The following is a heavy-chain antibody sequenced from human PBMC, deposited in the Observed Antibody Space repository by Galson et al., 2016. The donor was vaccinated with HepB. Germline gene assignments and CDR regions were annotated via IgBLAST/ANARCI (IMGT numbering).Heavy chain of an antibody. CDR3: CVDTAMDYVFDY. CDR2: ISRGSGYI. Sequence: SLRLSCAASGFTFSTYNMNWVRQAPGKGLEWVSSISRGSGYIYYADSVKGRFTISRDNVKNSLHLQMNSLRTEDTAVYYCCVDTAMDYVFDYWGQGILVTVSS. J-gene: IGHJ4*02. CDR1: GFTFSTYN. V-gene: IGHV3-21*01. D-gene: IGHD5-18*01.